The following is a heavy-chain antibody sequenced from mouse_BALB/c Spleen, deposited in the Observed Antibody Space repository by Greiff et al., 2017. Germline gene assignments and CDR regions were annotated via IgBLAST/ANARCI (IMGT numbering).Heavy chain of an antibody. CDR1: GFSLTSYG. CDR2: IWAGGST. D-gene: IGHD2-4*01. J-gene: IGHJ3*01. CDR3: AREKSMITPFAY. V-gene: IGHV2-9*02. Sequence: QVQLKESGPGLVAPSQSLSITCTVSGFSLTSYGVHWVRQPPGKGLEWLGVIWAGGSTNYNSALMSRLSISKDNSKSQVFLKMSSLQTDDTAMYYCAREKSMITPFAYWGQGTLVTVSA.